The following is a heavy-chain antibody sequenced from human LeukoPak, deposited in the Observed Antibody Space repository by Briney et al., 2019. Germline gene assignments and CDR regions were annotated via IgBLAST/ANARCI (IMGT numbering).Heavy chain of an antibody. CDR1: GFTFSSYG. CDR2: IWYDGSNK. D-gene: IGHD6-19*01. Sequence: GSLRLSCAASGFTFSSYGMHWVRQAPGKGLEWVAVIWYDGSNKYYADSVKGRFTISRDNSKNTLYLQMNSLRAEDTAVYYCARAQLGYSSGWYDYWGQGTLVTVSS. J-gene: IGHJ4*02. V-gene: IGHV3-33*01. CDR3: ARAQLGYSSGWYDY.